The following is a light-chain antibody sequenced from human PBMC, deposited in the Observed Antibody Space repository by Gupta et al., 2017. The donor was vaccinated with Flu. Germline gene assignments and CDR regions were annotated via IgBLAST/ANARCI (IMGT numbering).Light chain of an antibody. V-gene: IGKV3-20*01. CDR1: QSVSSSY. Sequence: EIVLTQSPGTLSLSPGERATLSCRASQSVSSSYLAWYQQKPGQAPRLLIYGASSRATGIPDRFSGSGSGTDFTLTINRLDPEDFAVYYCQQDGSSPLTFGGGTRVEIK. CDR2: GAS. CDR3: QQDGSSPLT. J-gene: IGKJ4*01.